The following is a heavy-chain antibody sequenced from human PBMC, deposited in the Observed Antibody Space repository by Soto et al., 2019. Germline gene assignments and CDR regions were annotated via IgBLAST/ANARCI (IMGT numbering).Heavy chain of an antibody. Sequence: SQTLSLTCAISGDSVSTNSATWDWIRQSPSRGLEWLGRTYYRSKWYNDYAVSVKGRITINPDTSNNQLSLQLNSVTPDDAAVYYCARGIWTMTRGAYYFDNWGQGTLVTVS. CDR3: ARGIWTMTRGAYYFDN. V-gene: IGHV6-1*01. J-gene: IGHJ4*02. CDR1: GDSVSTNSAT. CDR2: TYYRSKWYN. D-gene: IGHD3-10*01.